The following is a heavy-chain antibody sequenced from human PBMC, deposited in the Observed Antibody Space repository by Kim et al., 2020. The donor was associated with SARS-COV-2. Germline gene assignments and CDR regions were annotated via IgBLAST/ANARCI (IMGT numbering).Heavy chain of an antibody. Sequence: SETLSLTCTLSGVSIGSYYWSWIRQPPGERLELIGYVFYNGNAKYNPSLESRVTISVDTSKDQFSLKLRSMTAADTAVYYCARGILSLSGNAWLPIFDYWGQGALVTVSS. D-gene: IGHD2-15*01. V-gene: IGHV4-59*13. CDR2: VFYNGNA. J-gene: IGHJ4*02. CDR3: ARGILSLSGNAWLPIFDY. CDR1: GVSIGSYY.